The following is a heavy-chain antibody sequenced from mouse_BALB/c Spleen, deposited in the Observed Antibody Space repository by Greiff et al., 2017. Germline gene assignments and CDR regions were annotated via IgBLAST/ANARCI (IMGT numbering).Heavy chain of an antibody. V-gene: IGHV1-54*01. Sequence: VQLQQSGAELVRPGTSVKVSCKASGYAFTNYLIEWVKQRPGQGLEWIGVINPGSGGTNYNEKFKGKATLTADKSSSTAYMQLSSLTSEDSAVYYCARGGNYVALFDYWGQGTTLTVSS. CDR3: ARGGNYVALFDY. J-gene: IGHJ2*01. CDR2: INPGSGGT. CDR1: GYAFTNYL. D-gene: IGHD2-1*01.